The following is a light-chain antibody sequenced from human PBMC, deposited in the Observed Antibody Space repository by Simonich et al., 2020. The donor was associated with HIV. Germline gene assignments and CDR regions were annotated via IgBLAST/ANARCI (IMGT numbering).Light chain of an antibody. CDR2: KAS. V-gene: IGKV1-5*03. Sequence: DIQMTQSPSTLSASVGDRVTITCLASQSISNWLAWYQQKPGKAPKLLIYKASSLESGAPSRFSGSGSGTEFTLTISSLQPDDFATYYCQQYNSDSTFGQGTKVEIK. CDR1: QSISNW. CDR3: QQYNSDST. J-gene: IGKJ1*01.